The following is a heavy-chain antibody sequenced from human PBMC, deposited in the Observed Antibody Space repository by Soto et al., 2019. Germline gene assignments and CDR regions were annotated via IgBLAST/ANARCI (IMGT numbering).Heavy chain of an antibody. D-gene: IGHD3-3*01. Sequence: ASVKVSCKATGYSFKNYAVHWVRQAPGQRLEWMGFTNEGSGNTRFSQKFQGRISITRDTSASTVYLDLSSLTSEDTAIYYCARDDRSVYGVVNLDHWSPGTLVTVSS. V-gene: IGHV1-3*01. CDR1: GYSFKNYA. CDR2: TNEGSGNT. CDR3: ARDDRSVYGVVNLDH. J-gene: IGHJ4*02.